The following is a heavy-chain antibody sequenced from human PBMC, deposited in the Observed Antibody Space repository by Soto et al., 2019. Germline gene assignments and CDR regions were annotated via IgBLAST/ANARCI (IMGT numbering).Heavy chain of an antibody. V-gene: IGHV1-2*02. CDR2: INPNSGGT. J-gene: IGHJ4*02. D-gene: IGHD3-22*01. CDR1: GYTFTGYY. CDR3: ARGSYYDSSGLVDY. Sequence: GASVKVSCKASGYTFTGYYMHWVRQAPGQGLEWMGWINPNSGGTNYAQKFQGRVTMTRDTSISTAYMELTRLRSDDTAVYYCARGSYYDSSGLVDYWGQGTLVTVS.